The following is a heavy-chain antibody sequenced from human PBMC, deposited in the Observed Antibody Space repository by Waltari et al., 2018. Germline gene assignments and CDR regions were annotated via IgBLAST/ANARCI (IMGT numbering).Heavy chain of an antibody. V-gene: IGHV4-34*01. CDR3: ARGELYGSYL. D-gene: IGHD3-10*01. CDR2: INHSGST. J-gene: IGHJ5*02. CDR1: GGSFSGYY. Sequence: QVQLQQWGAGLLKPSETLSLTCAVYGGSFSGYYWSWIRQPPGKGLEWIGEINHSGSTNYNPSLKSRVTISVDTSKNQFSLKLSSVTAADTAVYYCARGELYGSYLWGQGTLVTVSS.